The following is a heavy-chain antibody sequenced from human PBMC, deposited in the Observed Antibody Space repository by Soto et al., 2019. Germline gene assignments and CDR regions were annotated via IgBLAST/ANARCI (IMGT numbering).Heavy chain of an antibody. D-gene: IGHD5-12*01. CDR1: GYTFTSYG. CDR3: ARVRSGYSLNWFDT. V-gene: IGHV1-18*01. J-gene: IGHJ5*02. Sequence: GASVKVSCKASGYTFTSYGISWVRQAPGQGLEWMGWISAYNGNTNYAQKLQGRVTMTTDTSTSTAYMELRSLRSDDTAVYYCARVRSGYSLNWFDTWGQGTLVTVSS. CDR2: ISAYNGNT.